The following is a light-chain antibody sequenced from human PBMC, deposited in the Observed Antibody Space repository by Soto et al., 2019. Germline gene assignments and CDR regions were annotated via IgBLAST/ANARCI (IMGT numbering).Light chain of an antibody. CDR3: QQTYWTPWT. V-gene: IGKV1-39*01. J-gene: IGKJ1*01. CDR1: RSISSY. Sequence: DIQMTQAPSSLSASVGDSVTITCRASRSISSYLNWFQQRPGKAPNLLIYAASSLESGVPSRFSVSGSGTDFTLTISSLQPEDFATYYCQQTYWTPWTFGQGTKVEIK. CDR2: AAS.